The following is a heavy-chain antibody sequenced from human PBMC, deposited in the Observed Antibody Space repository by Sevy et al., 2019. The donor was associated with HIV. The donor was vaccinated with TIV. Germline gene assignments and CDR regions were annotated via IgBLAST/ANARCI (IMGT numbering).Heavy chain of an antibody. CDR3: ATTIGGYDAFDI. Sequence: ASVKVSCKVSGYTLTELSMHWVRQAPGKGLEWMGGFDPEDGETIYAQMIQGRVTMTEDTSTDTAYMELSSLRSEDTAVYYCATTIGGYDAFDIWGQGTMVTVSS. CDR2: FDPEDGET. V-gene: IGHV1-24*01. CDR1: GYTLTELS. D-gene: IGHD3-16*01. J-gene: IGHJ3*02.